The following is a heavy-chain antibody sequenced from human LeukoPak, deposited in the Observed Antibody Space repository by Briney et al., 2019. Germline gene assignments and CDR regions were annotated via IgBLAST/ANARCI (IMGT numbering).Heavy chain of an antibody. J-gene: IGHJ6*03. CDR2: ISSSSSYI. CDR1: GFTFSSYS. D-gene: IGHD2-2*01. V-gene: IGHV3-21*01. Sequence: GGSLRLSCAASGFTFSSYSMNWVRQAPGKGLEWVSSISSSSSYIYYADSVKGRFTISRDNAKNSLYLQMNSLRAEDTAMYYCARDDIVVVPAAPQYYYYYYMDVWGKGTTVTVSS. CDR3: ARDDIVVVPAAPQYYYYYYMDV.